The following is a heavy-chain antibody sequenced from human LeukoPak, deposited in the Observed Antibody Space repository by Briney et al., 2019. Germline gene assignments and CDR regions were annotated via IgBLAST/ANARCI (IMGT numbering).Heavy chain of an antibody. Sequence: PGGSLRLSCAASGFTFDDYAMHWVRQAPGKGLEWVSGISWNSGSIGYADSVKGRFTISRDNSKRMVYLQMNSLTPEDTAVYYCAKNPHYGGNPPRHNFDSWGQGTLVTVSS. CDR2: ISWNSGSI. J-gene: IGHJ4*02. D-gene: IGHD4-23*01. CDR1: GFTFDDYA. V-gene: IGHV3-9*01. CDR3: AKNPHYGGNPPRHNFDS.